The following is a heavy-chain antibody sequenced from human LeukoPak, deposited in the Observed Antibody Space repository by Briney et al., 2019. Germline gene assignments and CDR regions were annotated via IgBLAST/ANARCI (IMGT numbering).Heavy chain of an antibody. D-gene: IGHD3-22*01. CDR2: INHSGST. CDR3: ARGWDYYDSSGYRED. Sequence: PSETLSLTCTVSGGSISSYYWSWIRQPPGKGLEWIGEINHSGSTNYNPSLKSRVTISVDTSKNQFSLKLSSVTAADTAVYYCARGWDYYDSSGYREDWGQGTLVTVSS. V-gene: IGHV4-34*01. CDR1: GGSISSYY. J-gene: IGHJ4*02.